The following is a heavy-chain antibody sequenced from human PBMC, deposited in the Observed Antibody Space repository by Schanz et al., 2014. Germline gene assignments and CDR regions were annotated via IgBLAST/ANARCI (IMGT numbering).Heavy chain of an antibody. D-gene: IGHD3-22*01. CDR3: ARSNYYDNSDYYNSFDY. Sequence: QVQLVQSGAEVKKPGASVKVSCKASGYTFSSYGITWVRQAPGQGLEWMGRIIPILGIANYAQNFQGRVTITADTSTTTAYMELSGLRSEDTAVYYCARSNYYDNSDYYNSFDYWGQGTLVTVSS. CDR2: IIPILGIA. J-gene: IGHJ4*02. V-gene: IGHV1-69*02. CDR1: GYTFSSYG.